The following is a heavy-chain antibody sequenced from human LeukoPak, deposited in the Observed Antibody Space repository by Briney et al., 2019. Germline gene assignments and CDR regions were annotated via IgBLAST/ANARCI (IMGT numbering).Heavy chain of an antibody. Sequence: SEALSLTCTVSGGSINNYYWSWIRQPPGKGLDWIGYLHYSGSTSYNPSLKSRVTISVDTSKNQFSLKLSSVTAADTAVYYCARYEAGGSALDSWGQGTLVTVSS. J-gene: IGHJ4*02. V-gene: IGHV4-59*01. CDR2: LHYSGST. D-gene: IGHD2-15*01. CDR3: ARYEAGGSALDS. CDR1: GGSINNYY.